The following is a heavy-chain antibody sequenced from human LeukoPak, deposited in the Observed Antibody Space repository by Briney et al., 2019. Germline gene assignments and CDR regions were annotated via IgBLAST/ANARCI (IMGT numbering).Heavy chain of an antibody. CDR1: GYTFTGYY. D-gene: IGHD6-19*01. CDR2: INPNSGGT. J-gene: IGHJ3*02. CDR3: ARELQGDNSGTFDAFDI. Sequence: ASVKVSCKASGYTFTGYYMHWVRQAPGQGREWMGRINPNSGGTNYAQKFQGRVTMTRDTSISTAYMELSRLRSDDTAVYYCARELQGDNSGTFDAFDIWGQGTMVTVSS. V-gene: IGHV1-2*06.